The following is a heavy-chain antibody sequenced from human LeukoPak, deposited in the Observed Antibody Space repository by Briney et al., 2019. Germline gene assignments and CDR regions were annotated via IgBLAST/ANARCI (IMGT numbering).Heavy chain of an antibody. D-gene: IGHD3-22*01. V-gene: IGHV4-38-2*02. Sequence: SETLSLTCTVSGYSISSGYYWGWIRQPPGKGLEWIGSIYHSGSTNYNPSLKSRVTISVDKSKNQFSLKLSSVTAADTAVYYCARTIYYYDSSGYAYYFDYWGQGTLVTVSS. CDR2: IYHSGST. CDR1: GYSISSGYY. CDR3: ARTIYYYDSSGYAYYFDY. J-gene: IGHJ4*02.